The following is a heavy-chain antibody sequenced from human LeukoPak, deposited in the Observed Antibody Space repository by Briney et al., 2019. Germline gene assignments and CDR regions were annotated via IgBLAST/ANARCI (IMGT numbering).Heavy chain of an antibody. D-gene: IGHD6-19*01. Sequence: SETLSLTCTVSGASVSTFYWSWIRQSPRRGLEWIGYIHHSGSTTYNATLKSRVTMSVDTSKNQVSLKLSSVTAADTAVYYCATNAAVATSRSWFDPWGQGTLVTVSS. J-gene: IGHJ5*02. CDR2: IHHSGST. CDR3: ATNAAVATSRSWFDP. CDR1: GASVSTFY. V-gene: IGHV4-59*08.